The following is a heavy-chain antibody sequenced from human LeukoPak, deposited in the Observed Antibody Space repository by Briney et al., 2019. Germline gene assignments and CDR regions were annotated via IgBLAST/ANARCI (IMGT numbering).Heavy chain of an antibody. Sequence: ASVKVSCKASGYTFTCYYMHWVRQAPGQGLEWMGWINPNSGGTNYAQKFQGRVTMTRDTSISTAYMELSRLRSDDTAVYYCARDHGRDIVVVPAAMHYWGQGTLVTVSS. CDR3: ARDHGRDIVVVPAAMHY. CDR2: INPNSGGT. J-gene: IGHJ4*02. V-gene: IGHV1-2*02. CDR1: GYTFTCYY. D-gene: IGHD2-2*01.